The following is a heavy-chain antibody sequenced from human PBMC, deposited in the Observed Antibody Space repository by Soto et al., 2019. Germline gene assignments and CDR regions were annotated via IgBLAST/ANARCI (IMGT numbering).Heavy chain of an antibody. CDR1: GFSFSSYT. J-gene: IGHJ4*02. V-gene: IGHV3-48*01. Sequence: GGSLRLSCAASGFSFSSYTMNWVRQAPGKGLEWISSITRSSTTMYYRDSVKGRFTISRDNAKTSLYLQMNSLRVEDSAVYYWARGREYCSGDNCYETGSDYWGQGTLVTVSS. CDR3: ARGREYCSGDNCYETGSDY. D-gene: IGHD2-15*01. CDR2: ITRSSTTM.